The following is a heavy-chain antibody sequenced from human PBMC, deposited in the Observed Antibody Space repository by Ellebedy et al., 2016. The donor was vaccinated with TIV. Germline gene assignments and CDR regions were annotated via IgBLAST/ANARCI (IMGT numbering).Heavy chain of an antibody. CDR2: ISYSGST. Sequence: SETLSLXXTVSGDSINRFYWSWIRQPPGKGLEWIGYISYSGSTTFSPSLNSRVTMSVDTSKSQFSLNLNSVTAADTAVYYCATYRGTSGSFDYWGQGSLVTVSS. CDR1: GDSINRFY. V-gene: IGHV4-59*01. D-gene: IGHD1-26*01. J-gene: IGHJ4*02. CDR3: ATYRGTSGSFDY.